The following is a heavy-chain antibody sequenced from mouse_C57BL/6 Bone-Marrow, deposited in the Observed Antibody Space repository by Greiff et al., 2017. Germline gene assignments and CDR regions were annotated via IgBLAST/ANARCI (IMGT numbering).Heavy chain of an antibody. J-gene: IGHJ4*01. CDR3: ASYGIYDYAMDY. CDR2: IYPRSGNT. D-gene: IGHD2-1*01. CDR1: GYTFTSYG. Sequence: VQLQQSGAELARPGASVTLSCKASGYTFTSYGISWVKQRTGQGLEWIGEIYPRSGNTYYNEKFKGKATMTADKSSSTEYMVLSSLTSEDSAVYFCASYGIYDYAMDYWGQGTSVTVSS. V-gene: IGHV1-81*01.